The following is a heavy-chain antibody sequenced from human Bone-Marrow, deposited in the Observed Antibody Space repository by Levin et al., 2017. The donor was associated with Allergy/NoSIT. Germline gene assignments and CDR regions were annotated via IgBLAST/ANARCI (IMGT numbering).Heavy chain of an antibody. CDR1: GFTFSTYW. CDR2: ITGDGSST. V-gene: IGHV3-74*01. Sequence: LPGGSLRLSCAASGFTFSTYWMQWVRQTPGKGLVWVSHITGDGSSTTYADSVKGRFTISRDNAKNTLYLQMNSLRAEDTAIYYCVRDNFGVDYWGQGTLVTVSS. J-gene: IGHJ4*02. CDR3: VRDNFGVDY. D-gene: IGHD4-17*01.